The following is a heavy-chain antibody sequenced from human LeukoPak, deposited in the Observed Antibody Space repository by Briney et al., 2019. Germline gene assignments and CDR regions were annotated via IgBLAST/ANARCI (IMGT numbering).Heavy chain of an antibody. CDR1: GDIFSSYA. CDR3: ARSADVPSYTLDY. Sequence: SVKVSCKASGDIFSSYAISWVRRAPRQGLEWMGGIIPIFGTRNYAQKFQGRVTITADESTTTAYMDLSNLRSEDTAVYYCARSADVPSYTLDYWGQGTLVTVSS. CDR2: IIPIFGTR. V-gene: IGHV1-69*13. D-gene: IGHD2-2*01. J-gene: IGHJ4*02.